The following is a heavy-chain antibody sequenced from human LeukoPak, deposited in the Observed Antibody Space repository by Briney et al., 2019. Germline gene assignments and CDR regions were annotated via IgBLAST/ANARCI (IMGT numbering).Heavy chain of an antibody. CDR2: ISYDGSNE. CDR3: ARDTYASGWKYYFDY. CDR1: GFTFSSYS. D-gene: IGHD6-19*01. Sequence: GGSLRLSCAASGFTFSSYSMHWVRQAPGKGLEWVAVISYDGSNEYYADSVKGRFTLSRDNSKNTLYQQMNSLRAEDAAVYHCARDTYASGWKYYFDYWGQGTLVTVSS. J-gene: IGHJ4*02. V-gene: IGHV3-30*04.